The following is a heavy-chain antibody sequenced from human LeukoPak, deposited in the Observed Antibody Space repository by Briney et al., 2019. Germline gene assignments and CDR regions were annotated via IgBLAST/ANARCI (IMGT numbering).Heavy chain of an antibody. Sequence: GGSLRLSCAASGFRFSNYWMNWVRQAPEKGLEWVANINPEGSQNRYVDSVNGRFTVSRDNARNSLYLQMNSLRAEDTAVYYCARDGITMIVVPYMDVWGKGTTVTVSS. CDR1: GFRFSNYW. V-gene: IGHV3-7*01. D-gene: IGHD3-22*01. J-gene: IGHJ6*03. CDR2: INPEGSQN. CDR3: ARDGITMIVVPYMDV.